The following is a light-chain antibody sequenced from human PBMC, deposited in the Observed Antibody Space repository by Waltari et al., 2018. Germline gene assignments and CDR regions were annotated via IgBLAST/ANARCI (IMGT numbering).Light chain of an antibody. CDR3: QRYGTLPAT. Sequence: EIVLPQYPGTLSLSPGERATLSCRASQSVSRALRTLAWYQQKPGQAPRLLIYDASTRATGIPDRFSGSGSGTDFTLTISRLEPDDFAVYYCQRYGTLPATFGQGTKVEIK. CDR1: QSVSRALRT. J-gene: IGKJ1*01. V-gene: IGKV3-20*01. CDR2: DAS.